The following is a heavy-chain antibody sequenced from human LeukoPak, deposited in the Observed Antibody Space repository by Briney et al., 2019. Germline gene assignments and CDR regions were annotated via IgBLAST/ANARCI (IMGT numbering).Heavy chain of an antibody. CDR1: GGTFSSYA. Sequence: SVKVSCKASGGTFSSYAISWVRQAPGQGLEWMGGIIPIFGTAIYAQKFQGRVTITADESTSTAYMELSSLRSEDTAVYYCAREGYGYCSSTSCYRWYFDYWGQGTLVTVSS. D-gene: IGHD2-2*03. CDR3: AREGYGYCSSTSCYRWYFDY. J-gene: IGHJ4*02. V-gene: IGHV1-69*13. CDR2: IIPIFGTA.